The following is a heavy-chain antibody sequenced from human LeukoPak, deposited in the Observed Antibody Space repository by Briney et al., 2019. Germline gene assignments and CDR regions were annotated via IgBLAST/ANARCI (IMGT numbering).Heavy chain of an antibody. D-gene: IGHD6-19*01. CDR2: IYTSGTI. CDR1: GGSISSYY. V-gene: IGHV4-4*07. J-gene: IGHJ4*02. Sequence: SETLSLTCTVSGGSISSYYWSWIRQPAGTALEWIGRIYTSGTITYNPSLKSRVTMSVDTSKNQFSLKLSSVTAADTAVYYCARWEGSGWYFGYFDYWGQGTLVTVSS. CDR3: ARWEGSGWYFGYFDY.